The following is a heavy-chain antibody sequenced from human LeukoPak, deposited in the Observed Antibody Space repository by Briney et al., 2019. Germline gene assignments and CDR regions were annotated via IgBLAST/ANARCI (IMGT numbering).Heavy chain of an antibody. CDR1: GYTFTSYY. Sequence: ASVKVSCKASGYTFTSYYMHWVRHAPGQGLEWMGIINPSGGSTSYAQKFQGRVTMTRDMSTSTVYMELSSLRSEDTAVYYCAREFSDPDIVATSAFDYWGQGTLVTVSS. CDR3: AREFSDPDIVATSAFDY. D-gene: IGHD5-12*01. J-gene: IGHJ4*02. CDR2: INPSGGST. V-gene: IGHV1-46*01.